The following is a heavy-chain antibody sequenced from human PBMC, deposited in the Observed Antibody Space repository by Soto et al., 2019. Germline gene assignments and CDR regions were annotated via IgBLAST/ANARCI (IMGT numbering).Heavy chain of an antibody. CDR1: GGTIITTTYY. Sequence: PSETMSLTCTVSGGTIITTTYYWAWIHKPPGKVLEWIGSIYYGGSTYYAPSLKSRVTISVDMSKNQFSLSLNSVIAADTAVYYCARGRDYYGSGSYYLRRHFDYWGQGALVTVSS. CDR2: IYYGGST. J-gene: IGHJ4*02. CDR3: ARGRDYYGSGSYYLRRHFDY. D-gene: IGHD3-10*01. V-gene: IGHV4-39*01.